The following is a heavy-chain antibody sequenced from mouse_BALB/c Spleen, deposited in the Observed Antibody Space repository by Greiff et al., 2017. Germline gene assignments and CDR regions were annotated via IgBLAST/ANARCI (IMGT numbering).Heavy chain of an antibody. CDR3: ARGDGYTEGFAY. V-gene: IGHV14-3*02. D-gene: IGHD2-3*01. J-gene: IGHJ3*01. CDR1: GFNIKDTY. CDR2: IDPANGNT. Sequence: VQLKQSGAELVKPGASVKLSCTASGFNIKDTYMHWVKQRPEQGLEWIGRIDPANGNTKYDPKFQGKATITADTSSNTAYLQLSSLTSEDTAVYYCARGDGYTEGFAYWGQGTLVTVSA.